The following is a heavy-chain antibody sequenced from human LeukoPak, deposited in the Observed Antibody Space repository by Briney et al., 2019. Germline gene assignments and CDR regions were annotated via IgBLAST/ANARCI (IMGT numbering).Heavy chain of an antibody. D-gene: IGHD2-8*01. CDR3: ARVILYCTNSVSYGGGDLDD. V-gene: IGHV4-34*01. J-gene: IGHJ4*02. CDR2: INHSGST. Sequence: PSETLSLTCHVHGGSFSGSYWCWIRQPPGKGLEWIGEINHSGSTNYNPSLKSRFAISVDTSKNQFSLKLSSVTAADTAVYYCARVILYCTNSVSYGGGDLDDWGQGTLVTVSS. CDR1: GGSFSGSY.